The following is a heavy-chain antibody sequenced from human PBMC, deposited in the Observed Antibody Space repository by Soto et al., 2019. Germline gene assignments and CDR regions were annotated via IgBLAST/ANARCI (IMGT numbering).Heavy chain of an antibody. Sequence: QVQLHQWGAGLLKPSETLSLACSIYSGSFSGYYWSWLRQPPGKGLESIGEISQSGNTNYSPSLKSGVSIAIDTSKKQLSLDLASVSAADTAVYYCARAPKVSGSSQTRRDFWGQGTLVTVSS. V-gene: IGHV4-34*01. D-gene: IGHD6-6*01. CDR1: SGSFSGYY. CDR2: ISQSGNT. J-gene: IGHJ4*02. CDR3: ARAPKVSGSSQTRRDF.